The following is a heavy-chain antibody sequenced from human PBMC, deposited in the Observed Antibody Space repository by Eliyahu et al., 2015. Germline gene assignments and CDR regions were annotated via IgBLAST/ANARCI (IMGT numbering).Heavy chain of an antibody. CDR3: AKYTDYYYMDV. CDR1: GFTFSSYA. CDR2: ISGGGGGT. Sequence: EVQLLESGGGLVQPGGSLRXSCAASGFTFSSYAMSWVRPGPGKGLEWVSAISGGGGGTYYADSVKGRFTISRDNSKNTLYLHMNSLRAEDTAVYYCAKYTDYYYMDVWGKGTTVTVSS. D-gene: IGHD2-2*02. J-gene: IGHJ6*03. V-gene: IGHV3-23*01.